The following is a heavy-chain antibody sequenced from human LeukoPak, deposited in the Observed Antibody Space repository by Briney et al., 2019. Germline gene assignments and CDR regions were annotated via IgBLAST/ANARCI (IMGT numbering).Heavy chain of an antibody. CDR1: GFTFSSYW. V-gene: IGHV3-74*01. CDR3: ARGCGGDCRYY. J-gene: IGHJ4*02. Sequence: GGSLRLSCAASGFTFSSYWMHWVRQAPGKGLVWVSRINSVGSSTSYAASVKGRFTISRDNAKNTLYLQMNSLRAEDTAVYYCARGCGGDCRYYWGQGTLVTVSS. CDR2: INSVGSST. D-gene: IGHD2-21*02.